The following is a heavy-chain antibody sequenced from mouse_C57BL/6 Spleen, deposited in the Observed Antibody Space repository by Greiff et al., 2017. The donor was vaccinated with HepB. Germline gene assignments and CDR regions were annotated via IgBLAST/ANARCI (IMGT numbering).Heavy chain of an antibody. Sequence: EVKLQESGAELVKPGASVKLSCTASGFNIKDYYMHWVKQRTEQGLEWIGRIDPEDGETKYAPNFQGKATITADTSSNTAYLQLSSLTSEDTAVYYCARGTTVVATEAMDYWGQGTSVTVSS. CDR3: ARGTTVVATEAMDY. J-gene: IGHJ4*01. CDR1: GFNIKDYY. V-gene: IGHV14-2*01. CDR2: IDPEDGET. D-gene: IGHD1-1*01.